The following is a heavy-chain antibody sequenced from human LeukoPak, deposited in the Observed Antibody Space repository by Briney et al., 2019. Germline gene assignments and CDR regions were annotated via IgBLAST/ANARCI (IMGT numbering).Heavy chain of an antibody. CDR2: ISGSGGST. CDR3: AKLEMATSPFDY. CDR1: GFTFSSYG. J-gene: IGHJ4*02. D-gene: IGHD5-24*01. V-gene: IGHV3-23*01. Sequence: GRTLRLSCAASGFTFSSYGMSWVRQAPGKGLEWVSAISGSGGSTYYADSVKGRFTISRDNSKNTLYLQMNSLRAEDTAVYYCAKLEMATSPFDYWGQGTLVTVSS.